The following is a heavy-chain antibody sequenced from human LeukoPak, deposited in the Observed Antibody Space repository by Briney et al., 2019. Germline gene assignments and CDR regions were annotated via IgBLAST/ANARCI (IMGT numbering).Heavy chain of an antibody. Sequence: ASVKVSCKASGYTFTGYYMHWVRQAPGQGLEWMGWINPNSGGTNYAQKFQGRVTMTRDTSISTAYMELSRLRSDDTAVYYCARASGYGYVSDYWGQGTTVTVSS. J-gene: IGHJ4*03. CDR3: ARASGYGYVSDY. V-gene: IGHV1-2*02. CDR2: INPNSGGT. CDR1: GYTFTGYY. D-gene: IGHD5-12*01.